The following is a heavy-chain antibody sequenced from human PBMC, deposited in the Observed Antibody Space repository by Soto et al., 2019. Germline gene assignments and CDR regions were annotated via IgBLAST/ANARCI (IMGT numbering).Heavy chain of an antibody. Sequence: QVQLVQSGAEVKKPGASVMVSCKASVYTFTSYGISWVRRAPGQVLEWMGWISAYNGNTNDAQKLQCRVTMPTETSTSTAYMELRSRRYDATAVYYCARDPRWLGGLYYYYGMDVWGQGTTVTVS. CDR3: ARDPRWLGGLYYYYGMDV. D-gene: IGHD5-12*01. CDR2: ISAYNGNT. J-gene: IGHJ6*02. V-gene: IGHV1-18*01. CDR1: VYTFTSYG.